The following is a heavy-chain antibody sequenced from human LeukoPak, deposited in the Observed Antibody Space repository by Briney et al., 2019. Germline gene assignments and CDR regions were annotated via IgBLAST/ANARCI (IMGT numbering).Heavy chain of an antibody. CDR2: ISGSGGST. V-gene: IGHV3-23*01. J-gene: IGHJ4*02. CDR1: GFTFSSYA. CDR3: AKGRMVRTYFDY. Sequence: GGSLRLSCAAPGFTFSSYAMSWVRQAPGKGLEWVSAISGSGGSTYYADSVKGRFTISRDNSKNTLYLQMNSLRAEDTAVYYCAKGRMVRTYFDYWGQGTLVTVSS. D-gene: IGHD3-10*01.